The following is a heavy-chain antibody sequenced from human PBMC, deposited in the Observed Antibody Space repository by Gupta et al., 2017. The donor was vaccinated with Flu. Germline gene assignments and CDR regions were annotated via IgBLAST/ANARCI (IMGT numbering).Heavy chain of an antibody. CDR1: GFTFSSHW. CDR2: IKEDGSEK. CDR3: ARDASGGDSRN. V-gene: IGHV3-7*01. D-gene: IGHD2-21*02. Sequence: EVQLVESGGGLVQPGGSLRLSCVDSGFTFSSHWMNWVRQAPGKGLEWVANIKEDGSEKNYVDSVKGRFTISRDNAKNSLYLQMNSLRVEDTAVYYCARDASGGDSRNWGQGTLVTVSS. J-gene: IGHJ4*02.